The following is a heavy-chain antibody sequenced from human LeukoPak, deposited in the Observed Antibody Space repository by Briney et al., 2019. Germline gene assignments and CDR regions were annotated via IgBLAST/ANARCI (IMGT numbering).Heavy chain of an antibody. D-gene: IGHD3-22*01. J-gene: IGHJ1*01. CDR1: GYTFTGYY. CDR3: ARVVQSTDSSGFYLPEYFQH. CDR2: INPNSGGT. V-gene: IGHV1-2*02. Sequence: ASVKVSCKASGYTFTGYYMHWVRQAPGQGLEWMGWINPNSGGTNYAQKFQGRVTMTRDTSISTAYMELSRLRSDDTAVYYCARVVQSTDSSGFYLPEYFQHWGQGTLATVSS.